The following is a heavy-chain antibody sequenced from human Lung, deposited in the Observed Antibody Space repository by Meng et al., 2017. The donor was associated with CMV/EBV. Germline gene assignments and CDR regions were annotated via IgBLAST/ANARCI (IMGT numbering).Heavy chain of an antibody. CDR1: SRGEET. J-gene: IGHJ4*02. Sequence: SRGEETWRWSRQAPGDGLEGIGYIYRTASNYANPYFKSRVTISIDPPNNQCSLRLSSVTAADTGVYYCARICKYKSETAGAYGFDDWGQGTLVTVSS. D-gene: IGHD2-21*02. CDR3: ARICKYKSETAGAYGFDD. CDR2: IYRTASN. V-gene: IGHV4-30-2*01.